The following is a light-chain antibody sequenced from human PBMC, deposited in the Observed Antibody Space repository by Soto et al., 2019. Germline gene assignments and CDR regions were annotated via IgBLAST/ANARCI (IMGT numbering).Light chain of an antibody. CDR3: SSYTSSNTVV. J-gene: IGLJ2*01. Sequence: QSALTQPASVSGSPGQSITISCTGTSSDVGGYNYVSWYQQHPGKVPKLMIYDVNNRPSGVSFRFSGSKSGNTASLTISGLQAEDEADYYCSSYTSSNTVVFGGGTKLTVL. CDR2: DVN. CDR1: SSDVGGYNY. V-gene: IGLV2-14*03.